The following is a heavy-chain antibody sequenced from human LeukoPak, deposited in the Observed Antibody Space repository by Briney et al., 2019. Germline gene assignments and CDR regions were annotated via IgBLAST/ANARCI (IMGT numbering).Heavy chain of an antibody. J-gene: IGHJ4*02. Sequence: GGSLRLSCAASGFTFSSYEMNWVRQAPGKGLEWGSGITGSGGSTYYADSVKGRFTISRDNSKHTLYLQMNSLRSEDTAIYYCARDERLLSFLKWGQGTLVTVSS. D-gene: IGHD3-3*01. CDR1: GFTFSSYE. V-gene: IGHV3-23*01. CDR3: ARDERLLSFLK. CDR2: ITGSGGST.